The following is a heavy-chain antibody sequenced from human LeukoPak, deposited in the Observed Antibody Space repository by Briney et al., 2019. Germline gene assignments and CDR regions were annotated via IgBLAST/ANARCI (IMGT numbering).Heavy chain of an antibody. D-gene: IGHD4-17*01. Sequence: PSETLSLTCAVYGGSFSGYYWSWIRQPPGKGLEWIGEINHSGSTNYNPSLKSRVTISVDTSKNQFSLKLSSVTAADTAVYYCARRSPAPSGYGDYVGFDYWGQGTLVTVSS. J-gene: IGHJ4*02. V-gene: IGHV4-34*01. CDR1: GGSFSGYY. CDR2: INHSGST. CDR3: ARRSPAPSGYGDYVGFDY.